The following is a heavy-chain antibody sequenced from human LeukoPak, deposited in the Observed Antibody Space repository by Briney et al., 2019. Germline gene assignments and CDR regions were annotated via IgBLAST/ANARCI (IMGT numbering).Heavy chain of an antibody. CDR3: ARDSPHPRIAAAGPDGDY. Sequence: GGSPRLSCAASGFTFSSYSMNWVRQAPGKGLEWVSSISSSSSYIYYADSVKGRFTISRDNAKNSLYLQMNSLRAEDTAVYYCARDSPHPRIAAAGPDGDYWGQGTLVTVSS. CDR1: GFTFSSYS. CDR2: ISSSSSYI. D-gene: IGHD6-13*01. V-gene: IGHV3-21*01. J-gene: IGHJ4*02.